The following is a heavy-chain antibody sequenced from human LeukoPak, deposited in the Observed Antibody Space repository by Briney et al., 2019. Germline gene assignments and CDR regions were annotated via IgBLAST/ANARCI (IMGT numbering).Heavy chain of an antibody. CDR1: GDSFSTTNYY. V-gene: IGHV4-39*01. D-gene: IGHD3-10*01. CDR3: ARHYYGSGSYPHY. CDR2: IHYSGST. J-gene: IGHJ4*02. Sequence: SSETLSLTCTVSGDSFSTTNYYWGWMHQPPGKGLEWLGTIHYSGSTYYNPSLKSRVTISVDTSKNQFSLRLSSVTAADTAVYYCARHYYGSGSYPHYWGQGTLVTVSS.